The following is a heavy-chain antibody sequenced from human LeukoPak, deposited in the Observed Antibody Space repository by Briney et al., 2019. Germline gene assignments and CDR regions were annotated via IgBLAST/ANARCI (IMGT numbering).Heavy chain of an antibody. CDR1: GFTFSSYS. D-gene: IGHD3-10*01. V-gene: IGHV3-21*01. Sequence: KSGGSLRLSCAASGFTFSSYSMNWVRQAPGKGLEWVSSISSSSSYIYYAGSVKGRFTISRDNAKNSLYLQMNSLRAEDTAIYYCARGPQFSGPGWFDPWGQGTLVTVSS. J-gene: IGHJ5*02. CDR3: ARGPQFSGPGWFDP. CDR2: ISSSSSYI.